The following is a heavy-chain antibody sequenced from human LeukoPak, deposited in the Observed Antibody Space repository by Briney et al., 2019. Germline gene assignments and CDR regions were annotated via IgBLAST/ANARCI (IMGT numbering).Heavy chain of an antibody. Sequence: SETLSLTCAVSGFSISSDKYWGWIRQPPGKGLEWIGSIYHTGSTYYNPSLKSRVTISVDTSKNQFSLKLSSVTAADTAVYYCARAGVVVVAATTLFDYWGQGTLVTVSS. CDR2: IYHTGST. CDR1: GFSISSDKY. CDR3: ARAGVVVVAATTLFDY. V-gene: IGHV4-38-2*01. J-gene: IGHJ4*02. D-gene: IGHD2-15*01.